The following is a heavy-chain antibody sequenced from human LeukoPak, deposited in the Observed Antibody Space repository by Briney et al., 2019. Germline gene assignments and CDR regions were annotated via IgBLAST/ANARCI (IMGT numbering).Heavy chain of an antibody. D-gene: IGHD2-15*01. Sequence: ASVKISCKASGYTFTSYAMHWVRQAPGQRLEWMGWINAGNDNTKYSQKFQGRVTITRDTSASTAYMELSSLRSEDTAVYYCARDLGYCTGGTCYPNWFDPWGQGTLVTVSS. CDR2: INAGNDNT. V-gene: IGHV1-3*01. J-gene: IGHJ5*02. CDR1: GYTFTSYA. CDR3: ARDLGYCTGGTCYPNWFDP.